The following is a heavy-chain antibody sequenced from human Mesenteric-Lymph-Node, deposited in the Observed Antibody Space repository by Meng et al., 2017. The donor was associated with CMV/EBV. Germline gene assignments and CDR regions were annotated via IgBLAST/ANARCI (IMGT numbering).Heavy chain of an antibody. CDR1: GGSFSSNY. D-gene: IGHD3-9*01. J-gene: IGHJ4*02. Sequence: HQGRRSPLEPSASLSTTCAVYGGSFSSNYWNWILQSPEKALELIGEINHRGSTTYNPSFTSRIIISVDTSTNQISLNMSSVTAADTAVYYCARGSSYDILTGYFDYWGQGPLVTVSS. CDR2: INHRGST. V-gene: IGHV4-34*01. CDR3: ARGSSYDILTGYFDY.